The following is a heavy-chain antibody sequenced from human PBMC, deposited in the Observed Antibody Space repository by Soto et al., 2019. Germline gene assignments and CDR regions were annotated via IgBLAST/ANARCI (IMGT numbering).Heavy chain of an antibody. J-gene: IGHJ1*01. CDR2: IIPILGIA. CDR3: ARDRYCSSTSCYRYFQH. D-gene: IGHD2-2*01. CDR1: GGTFSSYT. Sequence: ASVKVSCKASGGTFSSYTISWVRQAPGQGLEWMGRIIPILGIANYAQKFQGRVTITADKSTSTAYMELSSLRSEDTAAYYCARDRYCSSTSCYRYFQHWGQGTLVTVSS. V-gene: IGHV1-69*04.